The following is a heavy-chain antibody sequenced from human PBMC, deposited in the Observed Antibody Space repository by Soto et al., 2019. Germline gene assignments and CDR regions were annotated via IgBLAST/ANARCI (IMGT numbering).Heavy chain of an antibody. V-gene: IGHV3-11*06. CDR3: ARDTMVRGVIITAYYYYGMDV. J-gene: IGHJ6*02. CDR2: ISSSSSYT. Sequence: GGSLRLSCAASGFTFSYYYMSWIRQAPGKGLEWVSYISSSSSYTNYADSVKGRFTISRDNAKNSLYLQMNSLRAEDTAVYYCARDTMVRGVIITAYYYYGMDVWGQGTTVTVSS. D-gene: IGHD3-10*01. CDR1: GFTFSYYY.